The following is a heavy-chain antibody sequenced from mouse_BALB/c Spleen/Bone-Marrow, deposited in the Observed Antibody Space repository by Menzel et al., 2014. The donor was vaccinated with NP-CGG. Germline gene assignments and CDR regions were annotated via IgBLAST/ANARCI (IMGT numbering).Heavy chain of an antibody. V-gene: IGHV1S135*01. Sequence: VQLQQSGPELVKPGASVKVSCKASGYAFTSYNMYWVKQSHGKSLEWIGYIDPYNGGTSQNQKFKGKATLTVDKSSSTAYMHLSSLTSEDSAVYYCARDWDYYAMDYCGQGTSVTVSS. CDR1: GYAFTSYN. CDR3: ARDWDYYAMDY. D-gene: IGHD4-1*01. J-gene: IGHJ4*01. CDR2: IDPYNGGT.